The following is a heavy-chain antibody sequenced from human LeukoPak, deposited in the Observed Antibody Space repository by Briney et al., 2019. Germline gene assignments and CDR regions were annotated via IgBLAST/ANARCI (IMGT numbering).Heavy chain of an antibody. CDR3: ARGPNKSDGGNSGSAWFDP. CDR1: VYTFTTYD. J-gene: IGHJ5*02. CDR2: MNPNSGNT. D-gene: IGHD4-23*01. V-gene: IGHV1-8*01. Sequence: ASVKVSCKASVYTFTTYDINGVRPATGQGLAWVGWMNPNSGNTGYAQKFQGRVTMTRNTSISTAYMELSSLRSEDTAVYYCARGPNKSDGGNSGSAWFDPWGQGTLVTVSS.